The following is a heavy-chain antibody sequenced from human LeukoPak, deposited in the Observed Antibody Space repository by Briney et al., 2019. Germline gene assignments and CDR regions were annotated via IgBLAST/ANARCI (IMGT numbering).Heavy chain of an antibody. CDR1: GFTFSSYE. V-gene: IGHV3-48*03. Sequence: GGSLRLSCAASGFTFSSYEMNWVRQAPGKGLEWVSYISSSGSTIYYADSVKCRFTISRDNAKNSLYLQMNSLRAEDTAVYYCARVEYCSGGSCYLVDYWGQGTLVTVSS. CDR3: ARVEYCSGGSCYLVDY. CDR2: ISSSGSTI. J-gene: IGHJ4*02. D-gene: IGHD2-15*01.